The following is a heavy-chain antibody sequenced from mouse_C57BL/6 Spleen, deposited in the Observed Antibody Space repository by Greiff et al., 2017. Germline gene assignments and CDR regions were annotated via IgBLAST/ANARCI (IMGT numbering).Heavy chain of an antibody. CDR2: IDPSDSYT. CDR3: ARRDDYDWFAY. CDR1: GYTFTSYW. V-gene: IGHV1-50*01. J-gene: IGHJ3*01. Sequence: VQLQQSGAELVKPGASVKLSCKASGYTFTSYWMQWVKQRPGQGLEWIGEIDPSDSYTNYNQKFKGKATLTVDPSSSTAYMQLSSLTSEDSAVYYCARRDDYDWFAYWGQGTLVTVSA. D-gene: IGHD2-4*01.